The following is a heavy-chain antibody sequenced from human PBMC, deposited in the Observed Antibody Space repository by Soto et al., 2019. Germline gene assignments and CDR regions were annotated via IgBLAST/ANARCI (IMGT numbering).Heavy chain of an antibody. D-gene: IGHD3-9*01. V-gene: IGHV3-23*01. CDR3: AHSSFDDDDILTGFDY. J-gene: IGHJ4*02. Sequence: GGSLRLSCAASGFTFSNYVMSWVRQAPGKGLEWVSSISGSGDNTYYADSVKGRFTISRDNSKNTLFLQMNSLRAEDTAVYYCAHSSFDDDDILTGFDYWGQGTLVTVSS. CDR1: GFTFSNYV. CDR2: ISGSGDNT.